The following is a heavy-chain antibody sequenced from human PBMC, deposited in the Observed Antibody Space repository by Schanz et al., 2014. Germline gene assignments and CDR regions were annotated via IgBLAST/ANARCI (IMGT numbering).Heavy chain of an antibody. J-gene: IGHJ5*02. V-gene: IGHV4-34*01. D-gene: IGHD3-10*01. Sequence: QVQLQQWGAGLLKPSETLSLSCAVYGGSFRTYFWNWIRQPPGKGLGWIGEINHSGTTNYNPSLKSRVSISVDRSENQLPLRLSSVAAADSAVYYCARGVVRGVPEKNWFHPWGQGTLVTVSS. CDR3: ARGVVRGVPEKNWFHP. CDR1: GGSFRTYF. CDR2: INHSGTT.